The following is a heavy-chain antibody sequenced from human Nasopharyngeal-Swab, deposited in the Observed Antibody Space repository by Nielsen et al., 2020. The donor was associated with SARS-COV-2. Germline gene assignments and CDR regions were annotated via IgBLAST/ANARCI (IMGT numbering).Heavy chain of an antibody. J-gene: IGHJ4*02. CDR3: ARSLFTAHYFDY. V-gene: IGHV4-34*01. Sequence: SETLSLTCAVYGGSFSGYYWSWIRQPPGKGLEWIGSIYYSGSTYYNPSLKSRVTISVDTSKNQFSLKLSSVTAADTAVYYCARSLFTAHYFDYWGQGTLVTVSS. CDR1: GGSFSGYY. CDR2: IYYSGST.